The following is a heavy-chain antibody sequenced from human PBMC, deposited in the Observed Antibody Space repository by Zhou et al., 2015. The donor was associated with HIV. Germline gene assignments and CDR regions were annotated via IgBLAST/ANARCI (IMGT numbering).Heavy chain of an antibody. V-gene: IGHV1-69*09. CDR2: IIPILGIA. D-gene: IGHD1-26*01. CDR3: ARARASVRVGATKSVWFDP. Sequence: QVQLVQSGAEVKKPGSSVKVSCKASGGTFSSYTISWVRQAPGQGLEWMGRIIPILGIANYAQKFQGRVTITADKSTSTAYMELSSLRSEDTAVYYCARARASVRVGATKSVWFDPWGQGTLVTVSS. J-gene: IGHJ5*02. CDR1: GGTFSSYT.